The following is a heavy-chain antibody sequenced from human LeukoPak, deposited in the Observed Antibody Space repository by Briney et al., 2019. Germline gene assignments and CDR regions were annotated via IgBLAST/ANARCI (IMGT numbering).Heavy chain of an antibody. CDR3: AVRSAD. D-gene: IGHD3-16*02. CDR2: ISGSGGTT. J-gene: IGHJ4*02. CDR1: GFTFSSYD. V-gene: IGHV3-23*01. Sequence: GGSLRLSCAASGFTFSSYDKNWVRQAPGKGLEWVSEISGSGGTTYYADSVKGRFTISRDNAKNSLYLQMNSLRAEDTAVYYCAVRSADWGEGILVTVSS.